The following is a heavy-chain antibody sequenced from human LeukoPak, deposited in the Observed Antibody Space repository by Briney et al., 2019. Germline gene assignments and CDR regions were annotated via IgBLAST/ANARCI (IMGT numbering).Heavy chain of an antibody. Sequence: PGGSLRLSCAASGFTFSSYWMSWVRQAPGKGLEWVANIKQDGSEKYYVDSVKGRFTISRDNAKNSLYLQMNSLRAEDTAVYYCARDSGYYYDSSGYYISGYFDYWGQGTLVTVPS. CDR3: ARDSGYYYDSSGYYISGYFDY. D-gene: IGHD3-22*01. CDR1: GFTFSSYW. CDR2: IKQDGSEK. V-gene: IGHV3-7*01. J-gene: IGHJ4*02.